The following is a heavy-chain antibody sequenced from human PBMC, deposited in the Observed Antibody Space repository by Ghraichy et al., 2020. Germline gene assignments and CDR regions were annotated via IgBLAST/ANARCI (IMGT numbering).Heavy chain of an antibody. V-gene: IGHV3-30*04. CDR1: GFTFSSYA. CDR2: ISYDGSNK. CDR3: ARDHAGPYYYYYGMDV. Sequence: GGSLRLSCAASGFTFSSYAMHWVRQAPGKGLEWVAVISYDGSNKYYADSVKGRFTISRDNSKNTLYLQMNSLRAEDTAVYYCARDHAGPYYYYYGMDVWGQGTTVTVSS. D-gene: IGHD2-8*01. J-gene: IGHJ6*02.